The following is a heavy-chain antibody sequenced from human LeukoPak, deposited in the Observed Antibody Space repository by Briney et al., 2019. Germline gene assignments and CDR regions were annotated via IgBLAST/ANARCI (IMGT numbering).Heavy chain of an antibody. V-gene: IGHV4-61*05. D-gene: IGHD2-2*01. J-gene: IGHJ3*02. CDR1: GGSISSSSYY. CDR2: IYYSGST. Sequence: SETLSLTCTVSGGSISSSSYYWSWIRQPPGKGLEWIGYIYYSGSTNYNPSLKSRVTISVDTSKNQFSLKLSSVTAADTAVYYCASYCSSTSCYDAFDIWGQGTMVTVSS. CDR3: ASYCSSTSCYDAFDI.